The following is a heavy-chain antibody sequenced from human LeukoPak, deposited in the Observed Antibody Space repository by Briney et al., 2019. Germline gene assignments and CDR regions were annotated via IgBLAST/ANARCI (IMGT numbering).Heavy chain of an antibody. J-gene: IGHJ6*04. CDR1: GFTLSSYA. Sequence: GGSLRLSCAASGFTLSSYAMSWVRQAPGKGLEWVSYISSSGSTIYYADSVKGRFTISRDNAKNSLYLQMNSLRVEDTAVYYCAELGITMIGGVWGKGTTVTISS. V-gene: IGHV3-48*03. CDR3: AELGITMIGGV. CDR2: ISSSGSTI. D-gene: IGHD3-10*02.